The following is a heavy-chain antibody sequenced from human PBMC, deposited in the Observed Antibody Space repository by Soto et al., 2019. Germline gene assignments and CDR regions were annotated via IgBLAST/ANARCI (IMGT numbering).Heavy chain of an antibody. CDR3: ARPAAGDGEGFYYYYYGMDV. V-gene: IGHV1-69*02. D-gene: IGHD6-13*01. CDR1: GGTFSSYT. CDR2: IIPILGIA. J-gene: IGHJ6*02. Sequence: QVQLVQSGAEVKKPGSSVKVSCKASGGTFSSYTISWVRQAPGQGLEWMGRIIPILGIANYAQEFQGRVTITADKSTSTAYMELSSLRSEDTAVYYCARPAAGDGEGFYYYYYGMDVWGQGTTVTVSS.